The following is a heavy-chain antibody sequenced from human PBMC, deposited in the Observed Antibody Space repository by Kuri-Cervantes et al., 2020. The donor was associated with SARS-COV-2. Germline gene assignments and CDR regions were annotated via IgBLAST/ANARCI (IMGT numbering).Heavy chain of an antibody. Sequence: LSLTCAASGFTFSDYYMSWIRQAPGKGLEWIEYITSTGSISWYADSVKGRFTIPRDNAKNALYLQMSSLRAEDTAVYYYARGSYDDGPLANNWFDPWGQGTLVTVSS. CDR1: GFTFSDYY. CDR2: ITSTGSIS. CDR3: ARGSYDDGPLANNWFDP. D-gene: IGHD5-18*01. J-gene: IGHJ5*02. V-gene: IGHV3-11*01.